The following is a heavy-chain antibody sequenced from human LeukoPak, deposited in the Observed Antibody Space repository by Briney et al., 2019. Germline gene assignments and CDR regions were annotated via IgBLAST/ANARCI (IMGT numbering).Heavy chain of an antibody. CDR2: INPNSGGT. Sequence: ASVKVSCKASGYTFTGYYMHSVPQTPGQGLEWMGWINPNSGGTNYAQTFQGRFTMTRDTSISTAYMELSRLRSDDTAVYYCARGNDDILTGFYSDYWGQGTLVTVSS. CDR3: ARGNDDILTGFYSDY. CDR1: GYTFTGYY. D-gene: IGHD3-9*01. V-gene: IGHV1-2*02. J-gene: IGHJ4*02.